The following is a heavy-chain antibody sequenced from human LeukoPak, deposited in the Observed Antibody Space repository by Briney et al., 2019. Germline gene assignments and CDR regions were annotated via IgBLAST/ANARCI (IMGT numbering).Heavy chain of an antibody. CDR2: INHSGST. J-gene: IGHJ5*02. Sequence: SETLSLTCAVYGGSFSGYYWSWIRQPPGKGLEWIGEINHSGSTNYNPSLKSRVTISVDTSKNQFSLKLSSVTAADTAVYYCARDHNWNYLNWFDPWGQGTLVTVPS. V-gene: IGHV4-34*01. CDR1: GGSFSGYY. CDR3: ARDHNWNYLNWFDP. D-gene: IGHD1-7*01.